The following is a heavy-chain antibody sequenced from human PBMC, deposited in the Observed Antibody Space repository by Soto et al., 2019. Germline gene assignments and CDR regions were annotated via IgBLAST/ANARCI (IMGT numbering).Heavy chain of an antibody. CDR3: ARDGSSSVEDFDF. CDR2: TYYRSKWYY. Sequence: SQTLSLTCAISGDSVYSNSAAWNWVRQSPSRGLEWLGRTYYRSKWYYDYAVSVKSRITTNPDTAKNQFSLQLNSVTPEYTAVYYCARDGSSSVEDFDFWGQGTLVTVSS. V-gene: IGHV6-1*01. CDR1: GDSVYSNSAA. D-gene: IGHD6-6*01. J-gene: IGHJ4*02.